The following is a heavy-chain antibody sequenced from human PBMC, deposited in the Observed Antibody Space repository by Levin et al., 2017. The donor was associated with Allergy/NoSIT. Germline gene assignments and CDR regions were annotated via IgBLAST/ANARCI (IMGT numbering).Heavy chain of an antibody. CDR3: VTEGGRWAPYYLEY. CDR1: GFAFSRYS. Sequence: GGSLRLSCAASGFAFSRYSLNWVRQAPGKGLEWLSYISSSTTSNYYADSVRGRFTISRDNAKSSLYLQMNSLRDEDTAMYYCVTEGGRWAPYYLEYWGQGTLVTVSS. J-gene: IGHJ4*02. CDR2: ISSSTTSN. V-gene: IGHV3-48*02. D-gene: IGHD4-23*01.